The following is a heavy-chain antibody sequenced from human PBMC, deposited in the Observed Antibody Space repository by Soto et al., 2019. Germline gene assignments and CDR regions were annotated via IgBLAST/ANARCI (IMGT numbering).Heavy chain of an antibody. Sequence: QVQLVQSGAEVKKPGASVKVSCKASGYTFTSYDINWVRQATGQGLEWMGWMNPNSGNTGYAQKFQGRVTMTRHTSISTDYMELSSLRSEATAVYYCARQYSSGWYLIDYWGQGTLVTVSS. CDR3: ARQYSSGWYLIDY. V-gene: IGHV1-8*01. D-gene: IGHD6-19*01. CDR2: MNPNSGNT. J-gene: IGHJ4*02. CDR1: GYTFTSYD.